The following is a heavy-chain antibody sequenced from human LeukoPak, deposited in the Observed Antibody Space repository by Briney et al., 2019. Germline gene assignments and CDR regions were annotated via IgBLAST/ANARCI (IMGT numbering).Heavy chain of an antibody. V-gene: IGHV4-59*04. CDR3: ERHARQWMVRYAFDI. CDR2: NDYSRST. J-gene: IGHJ3*02. D-gene: IGHD6-19*01. Sequence: SDTLSLTCTVSGGSINSHYWICMRRPPGKGREGVGHNDYSRSTYYNPSLKSRVTISVDTPKNQFPMTLRCVTAGETAVYYCERHARQWMVRYAFDIWGQGTMVTVSS. CDR1: GGSINSHY.